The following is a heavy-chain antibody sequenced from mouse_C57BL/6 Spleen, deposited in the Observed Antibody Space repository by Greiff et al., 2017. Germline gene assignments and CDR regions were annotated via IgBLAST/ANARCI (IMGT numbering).Heavy chain of an antibody. J-gene: IGHJ4*01. Sequence: QVQLKQSGAELAKPGASVKLSCKASGYTFTSYWMHWVKQRPGQGLEWIGYINPSSGYTKYNQKFKDKATLTADKSSSTAYMQLSSLTYEDSAVYYCARRGDGKGDARDYWGQGTSVTVSS. CDR1: GYTFTSYW. CDR2: INPSSGYT. D-gene: IGHD2-1*01. V-gene: IGHV1-7*01. CDR3: ARRGDGKGDARDY.